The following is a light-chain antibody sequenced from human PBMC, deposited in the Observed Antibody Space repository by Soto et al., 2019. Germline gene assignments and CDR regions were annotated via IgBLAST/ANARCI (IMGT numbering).Light chain of an antibody. J-gene: IGKJ1*01. V-gene: IGKV1-6*01. CDR1: QVIGND. CDR2: AAS. CDR3: LQFYNFSWT. Sequence: IQMTQSSSTLSASVGDRVTISCRASQVIGNDLAWYQQKPGKAPRLLIFAASNLQSGVPSRFSGSGSGTDFTLTISRLQPEDFATYYCLQFYNFSWTFGQGTKVDI.